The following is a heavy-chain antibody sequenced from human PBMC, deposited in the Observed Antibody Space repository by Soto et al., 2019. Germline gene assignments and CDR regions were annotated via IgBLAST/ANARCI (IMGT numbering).Heavy chain of an antibody. V-gene: IGHV3-23*01. J-gene: IGHJ4*02. CDR1: GFTFSRYV. CDR2: ISGSGGST. CDR3: AKVSGDQLLSTFDY. Sequence: EVQVLESGGGLVQPAGSLRLSCAGSGFTFSRYVMSWFRQAPGKGLEWVSAISGSGGSTYFADSVKGRFTISRDNSKNTLYLQMNRLRAEDTAVYYCAKVSGDQLLSTFDYWGQGTLVTVSS. D-gene: IGHD2-2*01.